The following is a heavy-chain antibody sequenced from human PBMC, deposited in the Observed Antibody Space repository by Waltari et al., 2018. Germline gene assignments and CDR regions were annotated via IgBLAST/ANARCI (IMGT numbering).Heavy chain of an antibody. D-gene: IGHD5-18*01. Sequence: QVQLQESGPGLVKPSETLSLTCTVSGGSISSYYWSWFRQPPGKGLEWIGYIYYSGSTNYNPSLKSRVTISVDTSKNQFSLKLSSVTAADTAVYYCARSRGYSYGLDYWGQGTLVTVSS. V-gene: IGHV4-59*01. CDR3: ARSRGYSYGLDY. J-gene: IGHJ4*02. CDR2: IYYSGST. CDR1: GGSISSYY.